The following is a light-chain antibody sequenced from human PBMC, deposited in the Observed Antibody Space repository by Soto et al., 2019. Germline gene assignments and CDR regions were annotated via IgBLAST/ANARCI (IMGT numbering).Light chain of an antibody. V-gene: IGLV1-44*01. CDR2: SNN. CDR3: AAWEDSLNGVV. CDR1: SSNIGSNT. J-gene: IGLJ3*02. Sequence: QSVLTQPPSASGTPGQRVTISCSGSSSNIGSNTVNWYQQFPGMAPKLLMYSNNQRPSGVPDRFSGSKSGTSASLTISGLQSEDEADYYCAAWEDSLNGVVIGGGTQLTVL.